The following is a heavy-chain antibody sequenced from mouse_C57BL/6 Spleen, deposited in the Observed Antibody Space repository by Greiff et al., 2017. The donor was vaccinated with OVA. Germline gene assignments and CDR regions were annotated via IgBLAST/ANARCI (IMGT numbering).Heavy chain of an antibody. J-gene: IGHJ2*01. V-gene: IGHV1-19*01. CDR2: INPYNGGT. Sequence: EVQLKQSGPVLVKPGASVKMSCKASGYTFTDYYMNWVKQSHGKSLEWIGVINPYNGGTSYNQKFKGKATLTVDKSSSTAYMELNSLTSEDSAVYYCARHLYYFDYWGQGTTLTVSS. CDR3: ARHLYYFDY. CDR1: GYTFTDYY.